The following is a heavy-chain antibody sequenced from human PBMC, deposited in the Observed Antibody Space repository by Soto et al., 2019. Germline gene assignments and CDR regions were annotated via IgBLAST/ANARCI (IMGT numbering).Heavy chain of an antibody. Sequence: PGGSLRLSGAASGFTFSNAWISWVRQAPWKGLEWVGRIKSKTDGGTTDFPAPVKGRFTISRDDSKNTLSLQMNSLKTEDTAVYFCTTGGGNIAAYWYFHLCGRGTLVTVSS. D-gene: IGHD2-15*01. CDR2: IKSKTDGGTT. CDR1: GFTFSNAW. J-gene: IGHJ2*01. V-gene: IGHV3-15*01. CDR3: TTGGGNIAAYWYFHL.